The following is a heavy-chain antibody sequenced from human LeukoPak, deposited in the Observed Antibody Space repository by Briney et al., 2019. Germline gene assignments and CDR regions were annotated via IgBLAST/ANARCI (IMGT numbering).Heavy chain of an antibody. CDR2: TYTGGNS. CDR3: ARGGRGSAAVVAPRSFDI. CDR1: GFTVSSIH. J-gene: IGHJ3*02. D-gene: IGHD3-22*01. V-gene: IGHV3-53*01. Sequence: GGSLRLSCTASGFTVSSIHMVWVRQAPGKGLEWVSVTYTGGNSYYADSVKGRFIISRDISKNTLYLQMNSLRAEDSALYYCARGGRGSAAVVAPRSFDIWGQGTMVTVSS.